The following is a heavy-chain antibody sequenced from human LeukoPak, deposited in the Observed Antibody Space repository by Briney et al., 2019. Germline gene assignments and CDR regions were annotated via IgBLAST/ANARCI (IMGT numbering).Heavy chain of an antibody. CDR3: ARRDYYDSSAQESYFDY. CDR2: IYPGDSDT. CDR1: GYSFTNYW. J-gene: IGHJ4*02. V-gene: IGHV5-51*01. D-gene: IGHD3-22*01. Sequence: GESLKISCKGSGYSFTNYWIGWVRQMPGKGLAWMGIIYPGDSDTTYSPSFQGQVTISVDKSISTAYLQWSSLKASDTAIYYCARRDYYDSSAQESYFDYWGQGTLVTVSS.